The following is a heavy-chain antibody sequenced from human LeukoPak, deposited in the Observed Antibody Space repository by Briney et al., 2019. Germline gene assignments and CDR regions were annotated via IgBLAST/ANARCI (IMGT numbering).Heavy chain of an antibody. J-gene: IGHJ4*02. V-gene: IGHV4-59*01. CDR1: GGSISSYY. CDR2: IYYSGST. Sequence: PSETLSLTCTVSGGSISSYYWSWIRQPPGKGLEWIGYIYYSGSTNYNPPLKSRLTISVDTSKNQFSLKLSSVTAADTAVYYCARGGSYSSSWYYFDYWGQGTLVTVSS. D-gene: IGHD6-13*01. CDR3: ARGGSYSSSWYYFDY.